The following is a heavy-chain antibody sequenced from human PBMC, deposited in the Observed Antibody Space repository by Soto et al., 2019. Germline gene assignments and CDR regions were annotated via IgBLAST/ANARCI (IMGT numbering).Heavy chain of an antibody. J-gene: IGHJ6*02. V-gene: IGHV3-53*01. CDR3: ARGPLCSSTSCPSRAAGGYYYYYGMDV. CDR1: GFTVSSNY. CDR2: IYSGGST. Sequence: LRLSCAASGFTVSSNYMSWVRQAPGKGLEWVSVIYSGGSTYYADSVKGRFTISRDNSKNTLYLQMNSLRAEDTAVYYCARGPLCSSTSCPSRAAGGYYYYYGMDVWGQGTTVTVS. D-gene: IGHD2-2*01.